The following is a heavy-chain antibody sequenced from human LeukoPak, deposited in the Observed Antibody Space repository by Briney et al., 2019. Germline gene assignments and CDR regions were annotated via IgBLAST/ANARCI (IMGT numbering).Heavy chain of an antibody. D-gene: IGHD3-10*01. CDR3: ARGTEVVLLWFGELLG. Sequence: PSETLSLTCTVSGGSISSYYWSWIRRPPGKGLEWIGYIYYSGSTNYNPSLKSRVTISVDASKNQFSLKLSSVTAADTAVYYCARGTEVVLLWFGELLGWGQGTLVTVSS. J-gene: IGHJ4*02. V-gene: IGHV4-59*01. CDR2: IYYSGST. CDR1: GGSISSYY.